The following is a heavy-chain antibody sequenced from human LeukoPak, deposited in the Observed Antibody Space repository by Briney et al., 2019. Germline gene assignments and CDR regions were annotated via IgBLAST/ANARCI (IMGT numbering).Heavy chain of an antibody. CDR1: GGTFSSYA. J-gene: IGHJ1*01. CDR3: ARGGEVTGTAEYFQH. Sequence: GASVKVSCKASGGTFSSYAISWVRQAPGQGLEWMGGIIPIFGTANYAQKFQGRVTITTDESTSTAYMELSSLRSEDTAVYYCARGGEVTGTAEYFQHWGQGTLVTVSS. D-gene: IGHD2-21*02. CDR2: IIPIFGTA. V-gene: IGHV1-69*05.